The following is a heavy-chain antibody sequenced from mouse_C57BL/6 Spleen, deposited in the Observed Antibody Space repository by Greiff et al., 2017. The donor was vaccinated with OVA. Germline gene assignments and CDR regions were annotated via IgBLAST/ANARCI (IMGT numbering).Heavy chain of an antibody. D-gene: IGHD2-1*01. J-gene: IGHJ4*01. CDR1: GFTFSDYG. Sequence: EVQLVEPGADLVKPGASLKFSCAASGFTFSDYGMHWVRQAPEQGLEWVAYISSGSSTIYYADTLKGRFTITRDNAKNTLFMQVNSLTSEDTAKYSCVKKDINYGNYGYAMDYWGQGTSVTVSS. CDR2: ISSGSSTI. V-gene: IGHV5-17*01. CDR3: VKKDINYGNYGYAMDY.